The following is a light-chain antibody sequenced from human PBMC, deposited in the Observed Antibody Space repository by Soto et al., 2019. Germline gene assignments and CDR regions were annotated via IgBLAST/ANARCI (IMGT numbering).Light chain of an antibody. CDR1: SSDVGGYNY. J-gene: IGLJ1*01. V-gene: IGLV2-14*01. CDR2: DVS. CDR3: SSYTSSSTL. Sequence: QSVLTQPASVSGSPGQSITISCTGTSSDVGGYNYVSWYQQHPGKAPKLMIYDVSNRPSGVSNRFSSSKSGNTASLTISGLLSEDEADYYCSSYTSSSTLFGTGTKVTVL.